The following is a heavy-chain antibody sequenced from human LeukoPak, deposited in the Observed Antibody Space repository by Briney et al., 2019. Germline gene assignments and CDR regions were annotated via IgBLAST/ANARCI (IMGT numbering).Heavy chain of an antibody. D-gene: IGHD4-17*01. CDR3: ARVDGDYYYYMDV. CDR1: GYTFTGYY. J-gene: IGHJ6*03. Sequence: GASVKVSCKASGYTFTGYYMHWVRQAPGQGLEWMGWINPNSGGTNYAQKFQGRVTVTRDTSISTAYMELSRLRSDDTAVYYCARVDGDYYYYMDVWGKGTTVTVSS. V-gene: IGHV1-2*02. CDR2: INPNSGGT.